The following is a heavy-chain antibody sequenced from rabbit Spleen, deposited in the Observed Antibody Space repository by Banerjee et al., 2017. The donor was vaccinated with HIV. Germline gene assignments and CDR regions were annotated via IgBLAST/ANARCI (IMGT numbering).Heavy chain of an antibody. CDR1: GIDFSSSYW. CDR2: VYSGSSGST. J-gene: IGHJ4*01. V-gene: IGHV1S45*01. Sequence: QQQLEESGGGLVKPGGTLTLTCTASGIDFSSSYWICWVRQAPGKGLEWIACVYSGSSGSTWYASWVNGRFTISRTSSTTVTLQMTSLTAADTATYFCARLFAYAGYAGFGYATLDYFNLWGQGTSSPS. D-gene: IGHD6-1*01. CDR3: ARLFAYAGYAGFGYATLDYFNL.